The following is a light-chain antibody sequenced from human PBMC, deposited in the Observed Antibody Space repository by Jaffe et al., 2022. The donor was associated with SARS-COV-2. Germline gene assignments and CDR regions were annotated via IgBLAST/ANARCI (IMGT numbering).Light chain of an antibody. CDR3: QQYGSSPRT. Sequence: EIVLTQSPGTLSLSPGERATLSCRASQSVSSSYLAWYQHKRGQAPRLLIFGASSRATGIPDRFSGSGSGTDFTLTISRLEPEDFAVYYCQQYGSSPRTFGQGTKVEI. J-gene: IGKJ1*01. CDR2: GAS. CDR1: QSVSSSY. V-gene: IGKV3-20*01.